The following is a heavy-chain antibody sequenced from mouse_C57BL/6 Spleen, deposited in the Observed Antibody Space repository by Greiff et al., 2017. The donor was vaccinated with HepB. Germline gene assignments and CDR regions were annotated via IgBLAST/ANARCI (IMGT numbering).Heavy chain of an antibody. CDR1: GYAFTNYL. J-gene: IGHJ1*03. V-gene: IGHV1-54*01. D-gene: IGHD2-4*01. CDR2: INPGSGGT. CDR3: AREGDYDPHGYFDV. Sequence: QVQLQQSGAELVRPGTSVKVSCKASGYAFTNYLIEWVKQRPGQGLEWIGVINPGSGGTNYNEKFKGKATLTADKSSSTAYMQLSSLTSEDSAVYFCAREGDYDPHGYFDVWGTGTTVTVSS.